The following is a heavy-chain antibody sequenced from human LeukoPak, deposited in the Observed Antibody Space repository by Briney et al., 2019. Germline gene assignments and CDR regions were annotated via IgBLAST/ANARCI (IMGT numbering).Heavy chain of an antibody. CDR2: IRYDGSNK. CDR3: AKDHEDDILAYYFDY. V-gene: IGHV3-30*02. J-gene: IGHJ4*02. CDR1: GFTLSTYG. Sequence: GRSLRLSCAASGFTLSTYGMHWVRQAPGKGLEWVAFIRYDGSNKDYADSVKGRFTISRDNSKNTLYLQMNSLRVEDTAVYYCAKDHEDDILAYYFDYWGQGTLVTVSS. D-gene: IGHD3-9*01.